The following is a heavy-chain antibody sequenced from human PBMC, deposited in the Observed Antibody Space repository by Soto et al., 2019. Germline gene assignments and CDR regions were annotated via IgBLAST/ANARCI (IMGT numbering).Heavy chain of an antibody. V-gene: IGHV3-9*01. J-gene: IGHJ4*02. D-gene: IGHD3-10*01. CDR1: GFTFDDYA. CDR3: AKGYYGSGSYGYFDY. CDR2: ISWNSGSI. Sequence: PGGSLRLSCAASGFTFDDYAMHWVRQAPGKGLEWVSGISWNSGSIGYADSVKGRFTISRDNAKNSLYLQMNSLRAEDTALYYCAKGYYGSGSYGYFDYWGQGTLVTV.